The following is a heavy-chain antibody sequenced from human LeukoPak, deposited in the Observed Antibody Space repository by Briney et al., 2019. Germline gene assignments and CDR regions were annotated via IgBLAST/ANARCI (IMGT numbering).Heavy chain of an antibody. CDR2: IYYTGST. D-gene: IGHD6-6*01. CDR3: ARWGSIAVARFDY. CDR1: GGSISSYY. Sequence: PSETLSLTCTVSGGSISSYYWSWIRQPPGKGLEWIGYIYYTGSTNYNPSLTGRVNISVDTSKNQFSLNLTSVTAADTAVYYCARWGSIAVARFDYWGQGTLVTASS. V-gene: IGHV4-59*01. J-gene: IGHJ4*02.